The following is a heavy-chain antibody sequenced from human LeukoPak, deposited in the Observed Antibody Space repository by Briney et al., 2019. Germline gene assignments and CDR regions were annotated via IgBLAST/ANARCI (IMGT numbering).Heavy chain of an antibody. CDR1: GFTFSDYY. D-gene: IGHD5-12*01. CDR3: AREKGGPTVASANKYNWFDP. Sequence: GGSLRLSCAASGFTFSDYYMSWIRQAPGKGLEWVSYISSSGSTIYYADSVKGRFTISRDNAKNSLYLQMNSLRAEDTAVYYCAREKGGPTVASANKYNWFDPWGQGTLVTVSS. V-gene: IGHV3-11*01. CDR2: ISSSGSTI. J-gene: IGHJ5*02.